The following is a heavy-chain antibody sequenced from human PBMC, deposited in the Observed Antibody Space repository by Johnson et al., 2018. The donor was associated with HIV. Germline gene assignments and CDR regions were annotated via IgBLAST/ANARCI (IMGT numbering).Heavy chain of an antibody. CDR2: ISYDGSNK. CDR1: GFTFSSYS. Sequence: VQLVESGGGVVQPGRSLRLSCAASGFTFSSYSMHWVRQAPGKGLEWVAVISYDGSNKYYADSVKGRFTISRDNSKNTLYLQMNSRRAEDTAVYYCATARRAIDVWGQGTMATVSS. D-gene: IGHD6-6*01. J-gene: IGHJ3*01. CDR3: ATARRAIDV. V-gene: IGHV3-30*03.